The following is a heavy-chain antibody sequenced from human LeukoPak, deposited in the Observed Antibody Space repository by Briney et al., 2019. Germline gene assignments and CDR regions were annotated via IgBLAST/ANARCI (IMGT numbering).Heavy chain of an antibody. J-gene: IGHJ4*02. D-gene: IGHD2-15*01. CDR1: GFTFSSYG. V-gene: IGHV3-30*02. CDR2: IRYDGSNK. CDR3: AKDVAKDYFDY. Sequence: PGGSLRLSCAASGFTFSSYGMHWVRQAPGKGLEWVAFIRYDGSNKYYADSVKGRFTISRDNSKNTLYLQVNSLRGEDTAVYYCAKDVAKDYFDYWGQGTLVTVSS.